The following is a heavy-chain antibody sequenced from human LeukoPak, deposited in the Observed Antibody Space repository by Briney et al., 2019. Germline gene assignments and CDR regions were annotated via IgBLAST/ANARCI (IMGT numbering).Heavy chain of an antibody. CDR1: GHSIIDSYY. V-gene: IGHV4-38-2*02. CDR3: AREDRYAFDI. J-gene: IGHJ3*02. Sequence: KTSETLSLTCTVSGHSIIDSYYWGWIRQPPGQGLEWIGSIYHTGSTYYNPSLKSRLTISIDTSKNQFSLKLKSVTAADTAVYYCAREDRYAFDIWGLGTMVIVSS. D-gene: IGHD1-14*01. CDR2: IYHTGST.